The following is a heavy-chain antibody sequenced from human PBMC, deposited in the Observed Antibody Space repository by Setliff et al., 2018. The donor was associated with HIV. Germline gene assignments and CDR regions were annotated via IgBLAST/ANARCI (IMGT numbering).Heavy chain of an antibody. D-gene: IGHD2-21*01. J-gene: IGHJ5*02. V-gene: IGHV4-34*01. CDR1: GGSFSDFY. CDR3: ARGVARQVVIDRWFDP. Sequence: PSETLSLTCAVFGGSFSDFYWSWIRQPPGKGLEWIGEISYSGSTVYNPSLKSRVTMPVDASKNLVSLNLNSVTAADTAIYYCARGVARQVVIDRWFDPWGQGTPVTVSS. CDR2: ISYSGST.